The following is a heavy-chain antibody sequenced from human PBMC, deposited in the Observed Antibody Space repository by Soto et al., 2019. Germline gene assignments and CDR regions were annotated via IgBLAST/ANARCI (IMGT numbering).Heavy chain of an antibody. Sequence: GALLVSCAASGFPFTNYWMNWVRQTPGKGLMWVSRISPDGSDVGYADSVEGRFTVSRDNAKNTLYLQMHSLRAEDTAMYYCACWGNIVPVAPSDFDRWGQGTLVTVSS. CDR1: GFPFTNYW. CDR2: ISPDGSDV. D-gene: IGHD3-16*01. CDR3: ACWGNIVPVAPSDFDR. J-gene: IGHJ4*02. V-gene: IGHV3-74*01.